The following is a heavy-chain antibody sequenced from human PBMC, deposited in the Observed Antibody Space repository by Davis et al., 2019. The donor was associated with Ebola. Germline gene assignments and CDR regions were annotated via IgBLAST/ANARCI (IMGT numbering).Heavy chain of an antibody. J-gene: IGHJ4*02. CDR3: TVSTVTFDY. CDR2: ISSNGGST. V-gene: IGHV3-64*01. CDR1: GFTFSSYV. D-gene: IGHD4-17*01. Sequence: GESLKISCAASGFTFSSYVMHWVRQAPGKGLEYVSAISSNGGSTYYANSVKGRFTISRDNAKNSLYLQMNSLKTEDTAVYYCTVSTVTFDYWGQGTLVTVSS.